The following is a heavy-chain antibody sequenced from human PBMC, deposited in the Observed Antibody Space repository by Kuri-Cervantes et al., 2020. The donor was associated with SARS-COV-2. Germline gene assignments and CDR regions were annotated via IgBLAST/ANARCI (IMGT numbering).Heavy chain of an antibody. J-gene: IGHJ4*02. Sequence: LSCTVSGGSISSYYWSWIRQPAGKGLEGIGRIYTSGSINYNPSLKSRVTMSVDTSKNQFSLKLSSVTASDTAVYYCSRFFLWSFDYWGQGTLVTVSS. CDR3: SRFFLWSFDY. V-gene: IGHV4-4*07. D-gene: IGHD2/OR15-2a*01. CDR1: GGSISSYY. CDR2: IYTSGSI.